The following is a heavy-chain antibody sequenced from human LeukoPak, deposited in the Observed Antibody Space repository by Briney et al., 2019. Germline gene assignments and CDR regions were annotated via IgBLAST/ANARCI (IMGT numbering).Heavy chain of an antibody. D-gene: IGHD2-2*01. CDR3: ARKEDIVVVPAAPIGY. V-gene: IGHV4-34*01. J-gene: IGHJ4*02. CDR1: GGSFSGYY. CDR2: INHSGST. Sequence: SETLSLTCAVYGGSFSGYYWSWIRQPPGKGLEWIGKINHSGSTNYNPSLKSRVTISVDTSKNQFSLKLSSVTAADTAVYYCARKEDIVVVPAAPIGYWGQGTLVTVSS.